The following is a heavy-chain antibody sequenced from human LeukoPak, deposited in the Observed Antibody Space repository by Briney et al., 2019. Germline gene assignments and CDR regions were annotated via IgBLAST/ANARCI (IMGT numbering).Heavy chain of an antibody. CDR2: IYSNATT. CDR1: GGSLGSYY. D-gene: IGHD4-11*01. J-gene: IGHJ5*02. CDR3: ARDMSNYNNWFDP. Sequence: SETLSLTCTVSGGSLGSYYWSWIRQPPGKGLEWIANIYSNATTSYNPSLKSRVTISLDPSRNQFSLKVASVTAADTAVYYCARDMSNYNNWFDPWGQGTLVTVSS. V-gene: IGHV4-4*08.